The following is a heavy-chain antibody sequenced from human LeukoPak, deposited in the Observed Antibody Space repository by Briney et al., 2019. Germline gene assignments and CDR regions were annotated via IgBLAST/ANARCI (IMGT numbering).Heavy chain of an antibody. CDR3: AKVGDYYGSGKYSNFDY. CDR2: ISGSGSTT. Sequence: GGSLRLSCAASGFTFSSYAMTWVRQAPGKGLEWVSAISGSGSTTYYADSVKDRFTISRDNSKNTLYLQMSSLRAEGTAVYYCAKVGDYYGSGKYSNFDYWGQGTLVTVSS. CDR1: GFTFSSYA. D-gene: IGHD3-10*01. J-gene: IGHJ4*02. V-gene: IGHV3-23*01.